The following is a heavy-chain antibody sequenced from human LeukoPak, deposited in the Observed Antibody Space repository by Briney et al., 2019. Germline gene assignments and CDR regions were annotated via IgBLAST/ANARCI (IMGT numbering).Heavy chain of an antibody. J-gene: IGHJ4*02. CDR2: IRYDGSNK. D-gene: IGHD3-10*01. CDR1: GFTFSSDG. CDR3: AKDRLWFGEPTQDEYYFDY. V-gene: IGHV3-30*02. Sequence: PGGSLRLSCSASGFTFSSDGMHWVRQAPGKGLEWVAFIRYDGSNKYYADSVKGRFTISRDNSKNTLYLQMNSLRAEDTAVYYCAKDRLWFGEPTQDEYYFDYWGQGTLVTVSS.